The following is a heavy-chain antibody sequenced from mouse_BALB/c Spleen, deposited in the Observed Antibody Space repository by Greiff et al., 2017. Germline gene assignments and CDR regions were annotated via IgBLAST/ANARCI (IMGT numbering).Heavy chain of an antibody. CDR1: GYTFTSYV. J-gene: IGHJ2*01. Sequence: EVKLQESGPELVKPGASVKMSCKASGYTFTSYVMHWVKQKPGQGLEWIGYINPYNDGTKYNEKFKGKATLTSDKSSSTAYMELSSLTSEDSAVYYCAKEGTSFDYWGQGTTLTVSS. CDR2: INPYNDGT. D-gene: IGHD2-14*01. CDR3: AKEGTSFDY. V-gene: IGHV1-14*01.